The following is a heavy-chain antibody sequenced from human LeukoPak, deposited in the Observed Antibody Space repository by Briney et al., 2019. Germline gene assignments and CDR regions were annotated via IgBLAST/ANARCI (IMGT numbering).Heavy chain of an antibody. J-gene: IGHJ4*02. Sequence: GGSLRLSCAASGFTFSSYSMNWVRQAPGKGLEWVSSISSSSSYIYYADSVKGRFTISRDNAKNSLYLQMNRLRAEDTAVYYCAKGVVVPADPFDYWGQGTLVTVSS. CDR2: ISSSSSYI. CDR1: GFTFSSYS. V-gene: IGHV3-21*01. D-gene: IGHD2-2*01. CDR3: AKGVVVPADPFDY.